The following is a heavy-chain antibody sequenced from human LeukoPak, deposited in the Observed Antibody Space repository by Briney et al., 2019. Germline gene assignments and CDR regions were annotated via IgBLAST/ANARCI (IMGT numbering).Heavy chain of an antibody. CDR1: GYTFTGYY. D-gene: IGHD1-14*01. Sequence: ASVKVSCTASGYTFTGYYMHWVRQAPGQGLEWMGRINPNSGGTNYAQKFQGRVTMTRDTSISTAYMELSRLRSDDTAVYYCARVSFHGPPDYWGQGTLVTVSS. J-gene: IGHJ4*02. V-gene: IGHV1-2*06. CDR3: ARVSFHGPPDY. CDR2: INPNSGGT.